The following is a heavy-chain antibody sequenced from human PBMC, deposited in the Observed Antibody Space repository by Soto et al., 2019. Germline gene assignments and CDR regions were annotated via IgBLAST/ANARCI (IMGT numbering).Heavy chain of an antibody. V-gene: IGHV3-74*01. CDR3: ATLTKYDILTGFYPC. CDR1: GFSFSSNW. D-gene: IGHD3-9*01. J-gene: IGHJ4*02. Sequence: PGGSLRLSCAASGFSFSSNWMHWVRQATGKGLVWVSRINSDGSSAAYADSVKGRFTISRDNSNNTLYFQMNSLRAEDTAVYYCATLTKYDILTGFYPCWGQGTLVTVSS. CDR2: INSDGSSA.